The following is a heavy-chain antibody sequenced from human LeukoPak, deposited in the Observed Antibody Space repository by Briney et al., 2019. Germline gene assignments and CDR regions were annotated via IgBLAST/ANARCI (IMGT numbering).Heavy chain of an antibody. D-gene: IGHD3-3*01. CDR2: INPNSGGT. Sequence: ASVTVSCTASGYTFTDYYMHWIRQAPGQGLEWMGWINPNSGGTNYAQKFQGSVSMTRDTSITTAYMELSRLRFDDTAVYYCARVTLRFLGDAFDLWGQGTMVTVSS. J-gene: IGHJ3*01. V-gene: IGHV1-2*02. CDR1: GYTFTDYY. CDR3: ARVTLRFLGDAFDL.